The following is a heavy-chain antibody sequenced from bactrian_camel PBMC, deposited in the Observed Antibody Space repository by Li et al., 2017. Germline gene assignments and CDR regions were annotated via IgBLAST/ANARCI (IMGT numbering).Heavy chain of an antibody. CDR3: VNGASDVGYNY. J-gene: IGHJ4*01. CDR1: GFTFSTYP. Sequence: QLVESGGGLVQPGGSLRLSCAASGFTFSTYPMTWVRQRPGKGLERVSYINSGGGSTFYADHVKGRFTISRDNAKNTLYLQLNSLKTEDTAMYYCVNGASDVGYNYWGQGTQVTVS. V-gene: IGHV3S31*01. CDR2: INSGGGST. D-gene: IGHD3*01.